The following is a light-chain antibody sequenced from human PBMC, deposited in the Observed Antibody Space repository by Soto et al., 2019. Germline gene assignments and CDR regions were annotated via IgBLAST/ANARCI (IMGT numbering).Light chain of an antibody. CDR1: QSVSSD. Sequence: EVVMTQSPAILSVSPGERATLSCRASQSVSSDLAWHQQKPGQAPRLLIYGASNRATGIPARFNGSGSGTEFTLTISSLQSEDFAVYYCQQSNNWPYTFGQGTNLEPK. CDR2: GAS. CDR3: QQSNNWPYT. V-gene: IGKV3-15*01. J-gene: IGKJ2*01.